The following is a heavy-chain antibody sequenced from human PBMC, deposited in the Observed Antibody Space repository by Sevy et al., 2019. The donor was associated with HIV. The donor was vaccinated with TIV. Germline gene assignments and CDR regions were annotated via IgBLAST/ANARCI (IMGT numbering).Heavy chain of an antibody. J-gene: IGHJ6*02. CDR1: GFTFSSYA. V-gene: IGHV3-23*01. CDR2: ISGSGGST. D-gene: IGHD2-2*01. CDR3: AKTKYCSSTSRRSNYYYYGMDV. Sequence: GGSLRLSCAASGFTFSSYAMSWVRQAPGKGLEWVSAISGSGGSTYYADSVKGLFTISRDNSKNTLYLQMNSLRAEDTAVYYCAKTKYCSSTSRRSNYYYYGMDVWGQGTTVTVSS.